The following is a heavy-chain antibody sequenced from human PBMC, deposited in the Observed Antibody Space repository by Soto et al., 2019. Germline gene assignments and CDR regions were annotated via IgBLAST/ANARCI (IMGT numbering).Heavy chain of an antibody. D-gene: IGHD2-21*02. V-gene: IGHV3-21*01. CDR2: ISTRSDI. CDR3: AREETAWPLAYGLDV. CDR1: GFTFSGYS. J-gene: IGHJ6*02. Sequence: GGSVRLSXAASGFTFSGYSMNWVRQAPGKGLEWVASISTRSDIYYADSVKGRFTISRDNAKNSVSLQRNSLRAEDTAVYYCAREETAWPLAYGLDVWGQGTTVTVSS.